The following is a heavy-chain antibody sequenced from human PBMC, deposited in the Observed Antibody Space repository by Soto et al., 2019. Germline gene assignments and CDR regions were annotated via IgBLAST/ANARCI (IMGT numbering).Heavy chain of an antibody. Sequence: ASVKVSCKASGYTFSNYGIHWVRQAPGQRLEWMGWINAGNGNTQYSQKFQGRVTISRDTSATTAYMELSSLRSEDTAVYYCARDRNSGVLDWYDPWGQGTLVTVSS. D-gene: IGHD6-19*01. J-gene: IGHJ5*02. CDR1: GYTFSNYG. V-gene: IGHV1-3*01. CDR3: ARDRNSGVLDWYDP. CDR2: INAGNGNT.